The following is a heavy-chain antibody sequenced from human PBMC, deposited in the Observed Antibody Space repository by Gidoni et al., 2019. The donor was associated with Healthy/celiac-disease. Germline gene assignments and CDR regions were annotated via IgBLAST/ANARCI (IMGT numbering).Heavy chain of an antibody. D-gene: IGHD5-18*01. CDR2: ISSRSSYI. CDR1: GFTSSSYS. V-gene: IGHV3-21*01. Sequence: EVQLVESGRGLVKPGGSLRLSCAASGFTSSSYSMNWVRQAPGKGLGWVSSISSRSSYIYYAVSVKGRCTIYRDNAKNSLYLQMNSLRAEDTAVYYCARDGNTAMVPNSPYFDYWGQGTLVTVSS. CDR3: ARDGNTAMVPNSPYFDY. J-gene: IGHJ4*02.